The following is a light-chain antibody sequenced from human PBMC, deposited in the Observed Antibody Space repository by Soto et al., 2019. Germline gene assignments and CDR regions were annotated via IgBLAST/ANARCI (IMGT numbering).Light chain of an antibody. J-gene: IGKJ5*01. CDR3: QQLSL. Sequence: IQLTQSPSSLSASVGYRVTITCRASQGISSYLAWYQQKPGKAPKLLIFPASTLQSGVPSRFSGSGSGTDFTLTISSLQPEDFATYYCQQLSLFGQGTRLEIK. V-gene: IGKV1-9*01. CDR2: PAS. CDR1: QGISSY.